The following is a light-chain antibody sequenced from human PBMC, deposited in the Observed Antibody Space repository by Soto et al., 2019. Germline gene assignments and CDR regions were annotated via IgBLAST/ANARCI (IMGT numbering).Light chain of an antibody. CDR1: SSDVGTYNL. CDR2: EVD. J-gene: IGLJ3*02. V-gene: IGLV2-14*02. Sequence: QSALTQPASVSVSPGQSITISCTGTSSDVGTYNLVSWYQQHPGRAPKLIIYEVDSRTSGISDRFSGSKSGNTASLTISGLQPEDEADYYCSSFTNTNSLEDWVFGGGTKVTVL. CDR3: SSFTNTNSLEDWV.